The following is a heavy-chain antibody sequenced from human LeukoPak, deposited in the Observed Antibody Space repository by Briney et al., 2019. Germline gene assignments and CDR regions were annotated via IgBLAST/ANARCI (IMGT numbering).Heavy chain of an antibody. CDR3: ARDSYCSGGSCLSFFDY. Sequence: PGGSLRLSCAASGFTFSSYEMNWVRQAPGKGLEWVSYISSSGSTIYYADSVKGRFTISRDNAKNSLYLQMNSLRAEDTAVYYCARDSYCSGGSCLSFFDYWGQGTLVTVSS. CDR2: ISSSGSTI. J-gene: IGHJ4*02. V-gene: IGHV3-48*03. D-gene: IGHD2-15*01. CDR1: GFTFSSYE.